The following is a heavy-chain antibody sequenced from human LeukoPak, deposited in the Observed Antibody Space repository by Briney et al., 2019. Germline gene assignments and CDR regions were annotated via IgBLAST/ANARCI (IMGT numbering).Heavy chain of an antibody. Sequence: PGRSLRLPCAASGFTFSSYAMHWVRQAPGKGLEWVAVISYDGSNKYYADSVKGRFTISRGNSKNTLYLQMNSLRAEDTAVYYCARDTGRHSSSWYFGGDFQHWGQGTLVTVSS. J-gene: IGHJ1*01. CDR2: ISYDGSNK. CDR3: ARDTGRHSSSWYFGGDFQH. CDR1: GFTFSSYA. V-gene: IGHV3-30-3*01. D-gene: IGHD6-13*01.